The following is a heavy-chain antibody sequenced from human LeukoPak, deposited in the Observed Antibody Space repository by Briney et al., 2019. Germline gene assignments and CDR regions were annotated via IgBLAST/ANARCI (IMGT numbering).Heavy chain of an antibody. CDR3: ARDLPNLEKHDRTLPTNWLDP. V-gene: IGHV1-69*05. Sequence: SVKVSCKASGGTFSSYAISWVRQAPGQGLEWMGGIIPIFGTANYAQKFQGRVTITTDESTSTAYMELSSLRSEDTAVYYCARDLPNLEKHDRTLPTNWLDPWGQGTLVTVSS. D-gene: IGHD1-1*01. CDR1: GGTFSSYA. CDR2: IIPIFGTA. J-gene: IGHJ5*02.